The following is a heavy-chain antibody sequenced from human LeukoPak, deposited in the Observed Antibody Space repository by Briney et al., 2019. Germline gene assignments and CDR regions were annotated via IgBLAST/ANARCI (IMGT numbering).Heavy chain of an antibody. CDR2: IYYSGST. V-gene: IGHV4-34*01. Sequence: SETLSLTCAVYGGSFSGYYWSWIRQPPGKGLEWIGSIYYSGSTYYNPSLKSRVTISVDTSKNQFSLKLSSVTAADTAVYYCARVPRSGYYYHYYYYMDVWGKGTTVTVSS. D-gene: IGHD3-22*01. CDR1: GGSFSGYY. CDR3: ARVPRSGYYYHYYYYMDV. J-gene: IGHJ6*03.